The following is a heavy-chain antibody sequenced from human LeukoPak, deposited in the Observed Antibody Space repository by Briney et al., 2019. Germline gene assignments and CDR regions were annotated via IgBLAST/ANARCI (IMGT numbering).Heavy chain of an antibody. D-gene: IGHD2-2*01. Sequence: QAGGSLRLSCAASGFTFSSYWMSWVRQAPGKGLEWVAVISYDGSNKYYADSVKGRFTISRDNSKNTLYLQMNSLRAEDTAVYYCAKDQREVPVNYYYGMDVWGKGTTVTVSS. J-gene: IGHJ6*04. CDR2: ISYDGSNK. CDR1: GFTFSSYW. V-gene: IGHV3-30*18. CDR3: AKDQREVPVNYYYGMDV.